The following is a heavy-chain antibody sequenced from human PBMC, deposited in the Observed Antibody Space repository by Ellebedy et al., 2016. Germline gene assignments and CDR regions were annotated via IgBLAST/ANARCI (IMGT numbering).Heavy chain of an antibody. CDR2: ISYDGSNK. Sequence: GESLKTSXAASGFTFSNAWMSRVRQAPGKGLEWVAVISYDGSNKYYADSVKGRFTISRDNSKNTLYLQMNSLRAEDTAVYYCARDREGLRYFDWWYYMDVWGKGTTVTVSS. V-gene: IGHV3-30-3*01. CDR3: ARDREGLRYFDWWYYMDV. CDR1: GFTFSNAW. J-gene: IGHJ6*03. D-gene: IGHD3-9*01.